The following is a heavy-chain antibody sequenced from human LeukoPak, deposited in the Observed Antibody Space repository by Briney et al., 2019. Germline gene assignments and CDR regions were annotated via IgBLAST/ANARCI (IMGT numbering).Heavy chain of an antibody. Sequence: SETLSLTCTVSGGSISSGDYYWSWIRQPPGKGLEWIGYIYYSGSTNYNPSLKSRVTISVDTSKNQFSLKLSSVTAADTAVYYCARETAGSDDFDYWGQGTLVTVSS. CDR2: IYYSGST. CDR1: GGSISSGDYY. CDR3: ARETAGSDDFDY. V-gene: IGHV4-30-4*01. D-gene: IGHD1-1*01. J-gene: IGHJ4*02.